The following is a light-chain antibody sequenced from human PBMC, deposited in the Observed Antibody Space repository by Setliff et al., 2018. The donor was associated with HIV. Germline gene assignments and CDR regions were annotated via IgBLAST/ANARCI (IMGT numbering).Light chain of an antibody. V-gene: IGKV3-15*01. J-gene: IGKJ4*01. Sequence: EMVMTQSPDTLSVSPGERATLSCRASQSVNSNLAWYQQKPGQAPKVLIYGASTRATGIPARFSGSGSGTEFTLTISGLQSEDFAVYYCQQYNNWPLTFGGGTKVDIK. CDR1: QSVNSN. CDR3: QQYNNWPLT. CDR2: GAS.